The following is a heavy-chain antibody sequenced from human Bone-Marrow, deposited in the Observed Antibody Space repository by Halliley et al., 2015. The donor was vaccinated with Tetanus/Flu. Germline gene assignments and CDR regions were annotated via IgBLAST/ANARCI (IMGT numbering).Heavy chain of an antibody. V-gene: IGHV3-30*18. D-gene: IGHD2-15*01. J-gene: IGHJ5*02. Sequence: SLRLSCAASGLTFSTFAMHWVRQAPGKGLEWVASVSNDGSDEYYAESVKGRFSISRDNSKSTLSLQMNSLRGDDTAVYYCAKDDGGSPYTADWFDAWGQGIRVTVSS. CDR3: AKDDGGSPYTADWFDA. CDR1: GLTFSTFA. CDR2: VSNDGSDE.